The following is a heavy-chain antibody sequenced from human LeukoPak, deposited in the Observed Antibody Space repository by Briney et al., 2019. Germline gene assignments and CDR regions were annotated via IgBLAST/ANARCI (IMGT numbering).Heavy chain of an antibody. CDR3: ARVEDNYYGSGSYYNR. CDR1: GGSISSGGYY. V-gene: IGHV4-31*03. CDR2: IYYSGST. Sequence: SETLSLTCTVSGGSISSGGYYWSWLRQHPGKGLEWIGYIYYSGSTYYNPSLKSRVTISVDTSKNQFSLKLSSVTAADTAVYYCARVEDNYYGSGSYYNRWGQGTLVTVSS. J-gene: IGHJ5*02. D-gene: IGHD3-10*01.